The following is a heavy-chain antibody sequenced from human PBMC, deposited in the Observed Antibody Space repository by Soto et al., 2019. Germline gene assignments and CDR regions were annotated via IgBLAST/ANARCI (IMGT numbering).Heavy chain of an antibody. J-gene: IGHJ3*02. Sequence: GGSLRLSCAASGFTFSSYWMSWVRQAPGKGLEWVANINQDGSEKYYVESVKGRFTISRDNAKNSLYQKMNSLRAEDTAVYYCVRGDGYNDAFDIWGQGTMVTVSS. CDR2: INQDGSEK. CDR1: GFTFSSYW. D-gene: IGHD2-21*01. CDR3: VRGDGYNDAFDI. V-gene: IGHV3-7*03.